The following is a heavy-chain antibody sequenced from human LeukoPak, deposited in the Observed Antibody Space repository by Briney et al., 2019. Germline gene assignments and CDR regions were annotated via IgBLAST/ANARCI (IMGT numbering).Heavy chain of an antibody. V-gene: IGHV3-30*02. D-gene: IGHD1-26*01. CDR1: GFTFSSYG. CDR2: IWYDGSNK. CDR3: ARDLGSYAPEAFDI. J-gene: IGHJ3*02. Sequence: GGSLRLSCAASGFTFSSYGMHWVRQAPGKGLEWVAFIWYDGSNKYYADSVKGRFTISRDNSKNTLYLQMNSLRAEDTAVYYCARDLGSYAPEAFDIWGQGAMVIVSS.